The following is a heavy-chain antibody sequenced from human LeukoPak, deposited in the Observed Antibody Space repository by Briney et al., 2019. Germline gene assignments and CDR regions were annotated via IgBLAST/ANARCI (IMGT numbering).Heavy chain of an antibody. D-gene: IGHD6-13*01. CDR2: IYYSGTT. CDR1: GGSISSSTHY. Sequence: PSETLSLTCTVSGGSISSSTHYWGWIRQPPGKGLEWIGSIYYSGTTYYSPSLKSRVTISVDTSKNQFSLQLSSATAADTAVYYCSRLPASTSWDYWGQGTLVTVSS. CDR3: SRLPASTSWDY. J-gene: IGHJ4*02. V-gene: IGHV4-39*01.